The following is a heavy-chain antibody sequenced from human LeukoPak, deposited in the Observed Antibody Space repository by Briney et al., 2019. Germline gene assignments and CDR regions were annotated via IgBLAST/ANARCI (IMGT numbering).Heavy chain of an antibody. CDR3: AKELYGRSFFES. CDR1: GFTFSSYG. D-gene: IGHD1-26*01. V-gene: IGHV3-30*18. CDR2: ISFDGSDK. J-gene: IGHJ4*03. Sequence: PRGSLRLSCAASGFTFSSYGMHWVRQAPGKGLQWVAVISFDGSDKHYADSVKGRFIISRDNSKNTLFLQMSNLRAEDTSVYYCAKELYGRSFFESWGRGTLVTVSS.